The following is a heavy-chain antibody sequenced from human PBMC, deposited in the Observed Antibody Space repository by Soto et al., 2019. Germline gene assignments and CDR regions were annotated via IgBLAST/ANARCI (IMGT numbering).Heavy chain of an antibody. D-gene: IGHD3-22*01. V-gene: IGHV3-9*01. CDR2: IRWNSGSI. CDR1: GFTFDDYA. CDR3: AKDIRPQYGDSSGYYGGSFDY. J-gene: IGHJ4*02. Sequence: GGSLRLSCAASGFTFDDYAMHWVRQAPGKGLEGVSGIRWNSGSIGYADSVKGRFTISRDNAKNSLYLQMNSLRAEDTALYYCAKDIRPQYGDSSGYYGGSFDYWGQGTLVTVSS.